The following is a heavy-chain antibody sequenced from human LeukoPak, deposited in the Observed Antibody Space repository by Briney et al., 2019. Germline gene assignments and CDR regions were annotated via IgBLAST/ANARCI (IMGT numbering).Heavy chain of an antibody. J-gene: IGHJ5*02. CDR1: GGSFSGYY. CDR2: INHSGST. CDR3: ASFLGDTKWFDP. D-gene: IGHD4-17*01. Sequence: PSETLSLTCAVYGGSFSGYYWSWIRQPPGKGLEWIGEINHSGSTNYNPSLKNRVTISVDTSKNQFSLKLSSVTAADTAVYYCASFLGDTKWFDPWGQGTLVTVSS. V-gene: IGHV4-34*01.